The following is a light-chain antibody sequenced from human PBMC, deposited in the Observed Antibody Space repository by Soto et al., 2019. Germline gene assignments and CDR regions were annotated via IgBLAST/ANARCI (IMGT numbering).Light chain of an antibody. CDR3: QQYNKWPPIT. CDR1: QSVSIK. V-gene: IGKV3-15*01. J-gene: IGKJ5*01. CDR2: DTS. Sequence: EVVLTQSPSTRSVSAWERSTLSFVASQSVSIKLAWYQQKPGQAPRLLIYDTSTRATGIPARFSGSGSGTEFTLTISSLQSEDFAVYYCQQYNKWPPITFGQGTRLEIK.